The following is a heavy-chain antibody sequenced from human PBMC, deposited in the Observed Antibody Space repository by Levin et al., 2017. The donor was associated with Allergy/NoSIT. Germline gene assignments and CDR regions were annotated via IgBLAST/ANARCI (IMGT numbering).Heavy chain of an antibody. D-gene: IGHD1-26*01. CDR3: ARPRSSGNYYY. CDR2: IYYSGTT. V-gene: IGHV4-39*01. J-gene: IGHJ4*02. Sequence: SETLSLTCTVSGDSISSSSFFWGWIRQPPGKGLEWIGSIYYSGTTFYNPSLKSRVTISVDTSKNQFSLKLSSVTAADAAVYYCARPRSSGNYYYWGQGSLVTVSS. CDR1: GDSISSSSFF.